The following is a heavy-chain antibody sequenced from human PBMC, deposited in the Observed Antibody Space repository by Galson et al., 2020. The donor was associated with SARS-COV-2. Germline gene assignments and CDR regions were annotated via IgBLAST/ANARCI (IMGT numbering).Heavy chain of an antibody. CDR1: GGSFSGYY. Sequence: SETLSLTSAVYGGSFSGYYWSWIRQPPGKGLEWIGEINHSGSTNYNPSLKSRVTISVDTSKNQFSLKLSSVTAADTAVYYCAVAVAGTDYYYGMDVWGQGTTVTVSS. D-gene: IGHD6-19*01. CDR3: AVAVAGTDYYYGMDV. V-gene: IGHV4-34*01. CDR2: INHSGST. J-gene: IGHJ6*02.